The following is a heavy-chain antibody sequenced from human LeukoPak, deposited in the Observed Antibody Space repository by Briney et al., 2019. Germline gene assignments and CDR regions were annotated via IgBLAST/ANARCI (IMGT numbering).Heavy chain of an antibody. V-gene: IGHV3-30*18. D-gene: IGHD7-27*01. CDR3: AKDGGLWVSAHWGDS. J-gene: IGHJ4*02. CDR2: ISYDGNNK. CDR1: GFTFSGYG. Sequence: GRSLRLSCAGSGFTFSGYGMHWVRQAPGKGLEWVAVISYDGNNKYYADSLKGRFTITRDNSKNTLFLQMNSLRAEDTAVYYCAKDGGLWVSAHWGDSWGRGTLVTVSS.